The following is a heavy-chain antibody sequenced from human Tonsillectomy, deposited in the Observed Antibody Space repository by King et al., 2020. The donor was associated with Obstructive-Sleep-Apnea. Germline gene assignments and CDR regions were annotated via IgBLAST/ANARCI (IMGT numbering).Heavy chain of an antibody. V-gene: IGHV3-11*01. CDR1: GFTFSDYY. Sequence: VQLVESGGGLVNPGGSLRLSCAASGFTFSDYYMSWIRQAPGKGLEWVSYISSSGSTIYYADSVKGRFTISRDNAKNSLYLQMNSLRAEDTAVYYCARATEPEFVAAAGTDAFDIWGQGTMVTVSS. CDR3: ARATEPEFVAAAGTDAFDI. D-gene: IGHD6-13*01. J-gene: IGHJ3*02. CDR2: ISSSGSTI.